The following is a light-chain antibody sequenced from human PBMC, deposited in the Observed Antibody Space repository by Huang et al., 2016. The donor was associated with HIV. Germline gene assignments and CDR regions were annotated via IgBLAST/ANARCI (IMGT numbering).Light chain of an antibody. CDR1: QGISNT. Sequence: QLTQSPSSLSASVGDRVTITCRASQGISNTLAWYQKKPGKAPKFLIYDASSLQTGAPSRFSGSGSGTDFTLTISSLQPEDCATYYCQQFNHYPLTFGGGTKVEIE. V-gene: IGKV1D-13*01. J-gene: IGKJ4*01. CDR3: QQFNHYPLT. CDR2: DAS.